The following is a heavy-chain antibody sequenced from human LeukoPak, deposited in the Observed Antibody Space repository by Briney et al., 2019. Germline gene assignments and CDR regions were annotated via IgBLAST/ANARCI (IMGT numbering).Heavy chain of an antibody. V-gene: IGHV4-34*01. CDR2: INHSGST. Sequence: SETLSLTCTVSGGSISSYYWSWIRQPPGKGLEWIGEINHSGSTNYNPSLKSRVTISVDTSKNQFSLKLSSVTAADTAVYYCAGSRDGYNWNWFDPWGQGTLVTVSS. D-gene: IGHD5-24*01. CDR3: AGSRDGYNWNWFDP. CDR1: GGSISSYY. J-gene: IGHJ5*02.